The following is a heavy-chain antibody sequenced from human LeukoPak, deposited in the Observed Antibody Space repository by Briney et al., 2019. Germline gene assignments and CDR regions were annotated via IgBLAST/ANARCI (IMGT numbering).Heavy chain of an antibody. CDR1: SGSIRSYY. D-gene: IGHD3-10*01. Sequence: SETLSLTCTVSSGSIRSYYWSWIRQPPGKGLEWIGYIYYSGSTNYNPSLKSRVTISVDTSKNQFSLKLSSVTAADTAVYYCARHYYGSGSPPYYYYYMDVWGKGTTVTVSS. CDR2: IYYSGST. J-gene: IGHJ6*03. CDR3: ARHYYGSGSPPYYYYYMDV. V-gene: IGHV4-59*08.